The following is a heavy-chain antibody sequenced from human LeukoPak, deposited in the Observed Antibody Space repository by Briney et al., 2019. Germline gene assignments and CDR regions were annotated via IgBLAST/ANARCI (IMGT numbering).Heavy chain of an antibody. Sequence: GRSLRLSCAASGFTFSTYVMHWVRQAPGKGLEWVAVISFDGNNKYYSDSVKGRFTISRDNSKNTLYLQMNTLRSEDTAVYYCAKERCSSTSCYGGYSYWGQGTLVTVSS. J-gene: IGHJ4*02. D-gene: IGHD2-2*01. CDR2: ISFDGNNK. CDR1: GFTFSTYV. CDR3: AKERCSSTSCYGGYSY. V-gene: IGHV3-30*18.